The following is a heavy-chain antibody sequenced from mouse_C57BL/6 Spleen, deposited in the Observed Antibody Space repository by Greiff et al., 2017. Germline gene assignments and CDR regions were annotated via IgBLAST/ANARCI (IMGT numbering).Heavy chain of an antibody. J-gene: IGHJ1*03. CDR1: GFSLSTFGMG. CDR3: ARIGSGYYYGSSYESWYVDV. CDR2: IWWDDDK. D-gene: IGHD1-1*01. Sequence: QVTLKESGPGILQPSQTLSLTCSFSGFSLSTFGMGVGWIRQPSGKGLEWLAHIWWDDDKYYNPALKSRLTISKDTSKNQVFLKIANVDTADTATYYCARIGSGYYYGSSYESWYVDVWGTGTTVTVSS. V-gene: IGHV8-8*01.